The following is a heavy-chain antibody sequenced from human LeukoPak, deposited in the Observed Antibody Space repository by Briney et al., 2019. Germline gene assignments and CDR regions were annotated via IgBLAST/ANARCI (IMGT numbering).Heavy chain of an antibody. CDR2: INPNSGGT. D-gene: IGHD5-18*01. Sequence: GASVKVSCKASGYTFTGYYMHWVRQAPGQGLEWMGWINPNSGGTNYAQKFQGRVTMTRDTSISTAYMELSRLRSDDTAVYYCAREYVDIAMVPTFDYWGQGTLVTVSS. CDR1: GYTFTGYY. V-gene: IGHV1-2*02. J-gene: IGHJ4*02. CDR3: AREYVDIAMVPTFDY.